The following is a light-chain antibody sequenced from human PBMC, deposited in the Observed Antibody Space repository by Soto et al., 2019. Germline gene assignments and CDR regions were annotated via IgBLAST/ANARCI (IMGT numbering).Light chain of an antibody. J-gene: IGLJ1*01. CDR1: SSDVGGYNY. CDR2: DVS. V-gene: IGLV2-11*01. CDR3: CSYADTFYV. Sequence: QSALTQPRSVSGSPGQSVTISCTGTSSDVGGYNYVSWYQQHPGKAPKLMIYDVSERPSGVPDRFSGSKSGNTASLTISGLQAEDEADYYCCSYADTFYVFGLGTKLTVL.